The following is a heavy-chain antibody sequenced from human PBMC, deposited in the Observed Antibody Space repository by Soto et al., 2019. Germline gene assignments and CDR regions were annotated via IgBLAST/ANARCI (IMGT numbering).Heavy chain of an antibody. D-gene: IGHD2-2*01. CDR2: IIPIFGTA. Sequence: SVKVSCEASGGTFSNYAISWVRQAPGQGLEWMGGIIPIFGTANYAQKFQGRVTITADKSTSTAYMELSSLRSEDTAVYYCARICSSTSCYGYYYYGMDVWGQGTTVTVSS. CDR3: ARICSSTSCYGYYYYGMDV. CDR1: GGTFSNYA. V-gene: IGHV1-69*06. J-gene: IGHJ6*02.